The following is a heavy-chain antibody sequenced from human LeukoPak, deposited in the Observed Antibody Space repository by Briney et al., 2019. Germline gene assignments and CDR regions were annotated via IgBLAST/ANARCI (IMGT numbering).Heavy chain of an antibody. D-gene: IGHD4-11*01. CDR1: GGSISSYY. J-gene: IGHJ3*02. Sequence: SSETLSLTCTVSGGSISSYYWSWIRQPPGKGLEWIGYIYYSGSTNYNPSLKSRVTISVDTSKNQFSLKLSSVTAADTAVYYCASYGDYSNSDTFDIWGQGTMVTASS. CDR3: ASYGDYSNSDTFDI. V-gene: IGHV4-59*01. CDR2: IYYSGST.